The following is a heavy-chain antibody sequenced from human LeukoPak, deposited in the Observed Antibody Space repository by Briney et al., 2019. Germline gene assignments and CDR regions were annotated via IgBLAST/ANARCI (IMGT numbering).Heavy chain of an antibody. CDR2: ISGSGGRT. V-gene: IGHV3-23*01. CDR1: GFTFSSDA. J-gene: IGHJ4*02. Sequence: PGGSLGLSCAASGFTFSSDALSWVRQAPGKGLEWVSLISGSGGRTDYADSVKGRFTISRDNSKNTLYLQMNSLTAEDTAVYYCAKHVRTSVWFFDYWGQGTLVTVSS. D-gene: IGHD6-19*01. CDR3: AKHVRTSVWFFDY.